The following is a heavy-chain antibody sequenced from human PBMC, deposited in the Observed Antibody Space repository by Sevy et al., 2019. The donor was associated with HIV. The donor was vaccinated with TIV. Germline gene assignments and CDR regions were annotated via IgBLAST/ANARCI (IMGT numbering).Heavy chain of an antibody. CDR3: ARDTWGAWWDYDNSGYYMFDN. V-gene: IGHV3-7*01. J-gene: IGHJ4*02. Sequence: GGSLRLSCAAFGFTFSNYWMSWVRQAPGKGLEWVANIKQDGIEKHYVDSVKGRFTISRDNAKNALYLQMNSLRVDDTAVDYWARDTWGAWWDYDNSGYYMFDNWGQGTLVTVSS. CDR2: IKQDGIEK. CDR1: GFTFSNYW. D-gene: IGHD3-22*01.